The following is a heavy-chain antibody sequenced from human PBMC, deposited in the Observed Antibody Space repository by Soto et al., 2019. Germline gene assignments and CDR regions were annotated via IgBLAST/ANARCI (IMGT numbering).Heavy chain of an antibody. CDR3: AGFYYDYIWGSYPEDGASAFDI. CDR1: GFTFTSSA. D-gene: IGHD3-16*02. CDR2: IVVGSGNT. J-gene: IGHJ3*02. Sequence: ASVKVSCKASGFTFTSSAMQWVRQARGQRLEWIGWIVVGSGNTNYAQKFQERVTITRDMSTSKAYMELSSLRSEDTAVYYCAGFYYDYIWGSYPEDGASAFDIWGQGTMVTVSS. V-gene: IGHV1-58*02.